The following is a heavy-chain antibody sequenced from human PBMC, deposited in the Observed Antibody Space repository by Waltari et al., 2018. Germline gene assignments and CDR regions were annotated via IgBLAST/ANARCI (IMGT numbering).Heavy chain of an antibody. V-gene: IGHV3-7*01. CDR2: IKQDGSEK. CDR3: ARDGYDSSGYYGY. Sequence: EVQLVASGGGLVQPAWSLSLPCAASGCTFRSYWMRWVRQAPGKGREWVVNIKQDGSEKYYVDSVKGRFTISRDNAKNSLYLQMNSLRAEDTAVYYCARDGYDSSGYYGYWGQGTLVTVSS. D-gene: IGHD3-22*01. CDR1: GCTFRSYW. J-gene: IGHJ4*02.